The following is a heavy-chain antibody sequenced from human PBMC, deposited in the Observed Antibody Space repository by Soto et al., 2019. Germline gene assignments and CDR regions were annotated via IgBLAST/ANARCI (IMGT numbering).Heavy chain of an antibody. CDR3: XRXVLWSRYFDY. Sequence: QVQLVESGGGVVQPGRSLRLSCAASGFIFSNYVMYWVRQAPGKGLEWVAFMSYDGTTKSYADSVKGRFTISRDNSQXXLYLQMNSLXPXXXXXXXXXRXVLWSRYFDYWGQGTLVTVSS. D-gene: IGHD3-10*01. V-gene: IGHV3-30-3*01. CDR2: MSYDGTTK. J-gene: IGHJ4*02. CDR1: GFIFSNYV.